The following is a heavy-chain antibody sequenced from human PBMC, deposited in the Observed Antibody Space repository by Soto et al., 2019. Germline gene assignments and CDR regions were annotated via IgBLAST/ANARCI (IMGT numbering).Heavy chain of an antibody. CDR1: GGTFSSYA. V-gene: IGHV1-69*01. J-gene: IGHJ6*02. CDR3: ARGGAVVVVPAATRYYGMDV. CDR2: IIPIIGTA. Sequence: QVQLVQSGAEVKKPGSSVKVSCKASGGTFSSYAISWVRQAPGQGLEWMSGIIPIIGTANYAQKFQGRVTITADESTSTAYKELSSLRSEDTAVYYCARGGAVVVVPAATRYYGMDVWGQGTTVTVSS. D-gene: IGHD2-2*01.